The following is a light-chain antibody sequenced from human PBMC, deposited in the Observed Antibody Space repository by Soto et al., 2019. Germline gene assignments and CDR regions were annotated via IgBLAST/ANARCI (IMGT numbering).Light chain of an antibody. V-gene: IGLV1-40*01. J-gene: IGLJ1*01. CDR2: ENN. CDR1: SSNIGAGYE. Sequence: QSVLTQPPSVSEAPGQRVTISCTGSSSNIGAGYEAHWYQQVPGTAPKLLIYENNNRPSGVPDRFSGYKSGTSASLAITGFQAEDEAEYYCQSYDSSLSGYVFGTGTKVTVL. CDR3: QSYDSSLSGYV.